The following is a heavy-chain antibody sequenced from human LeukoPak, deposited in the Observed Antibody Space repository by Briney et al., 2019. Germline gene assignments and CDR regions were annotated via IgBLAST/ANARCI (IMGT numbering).Heavy chain of an antibody. CDR2: ISGSGSST. D-gene: IGHD6-13*01. Sequence: GGSLRLSCAASGFTFSSYGMHWVRQAPGKGLEWVSAISGSGSSTYYADSVKGRFTISRDNSKNTLYLQMNSLRAEDTAVYYCAKDLVAAAHHYNDSWGQGPLVTVSS. CDR1: GFTFSSYG. J-gene: IGHJ4*02. CDR3: AKDLVAAAHHYNDS. V-gene: IGHV3-23*01.